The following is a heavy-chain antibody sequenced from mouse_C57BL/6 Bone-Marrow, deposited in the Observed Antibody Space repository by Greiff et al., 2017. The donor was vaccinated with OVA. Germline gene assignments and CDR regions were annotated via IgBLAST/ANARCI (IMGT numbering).Heavy chain of an antibody. J-gene: IGHJ2*01. V-gene: IGHV1-64*01. CDR1: GYTFTSYW. D-gene: IGHD2-3*01. Sequence: VQLQQPGAELVKPGASVKLSCKASGYTFTSYWMHWVKQRPGQGLEWIGMIHPNSGSTNYNEKFKSKATLTVDKSSSTAYMQLSSLTSEDSAVYYCARRGGYYSYFDYWGQGTTLTVSS. CDR3: ARRGGYYSYFDY. CDR2: IHPNSGST.